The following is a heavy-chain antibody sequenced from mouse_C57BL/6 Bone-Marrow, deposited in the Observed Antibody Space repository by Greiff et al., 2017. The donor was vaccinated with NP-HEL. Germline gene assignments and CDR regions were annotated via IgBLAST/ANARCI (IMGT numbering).Heavy chain of an antibody. D-gene: IGHD2-4*01. CDR1: GFTFSDYG. Sequence: EVHVVESGGGLVKPGGSLKLSCAASGFTFSDYGMHWVRQAPEKGLEWVAYISSGSSTIYYADTVKGRFTISRDNAKNTLFLQMTSLRSEDTAMYYCARRIYYDYGFDYWGQGTTLTVSS. V-gene: IGHV5-17*01. CDR2: ISSGSSTI. CDR3: ARRIYYDYGFDY. J-gene: IGHJ2*01.